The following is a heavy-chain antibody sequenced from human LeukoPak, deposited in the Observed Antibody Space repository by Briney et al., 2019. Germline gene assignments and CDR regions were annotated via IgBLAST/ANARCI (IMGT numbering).Heavy chain of an antibody. D-gene: IGHD3-22*01. CDR2: IYPGDSDT. CDR1: GYSFSSYW. V-gene: IGHV5-51*01. CDR3: ARHDDGSGYSFDS. Sequence: GESLKISCKGSGYSFSSYWIGWVRQMPGKGLEWMGIIYPGDSDTTYSPSFQGQVTISVDKSISTAYLQWSSLKASDTAMYYCARHDDGSGYSFDSWGQGTLVTVSS. J-gene: IGHJ4*02.